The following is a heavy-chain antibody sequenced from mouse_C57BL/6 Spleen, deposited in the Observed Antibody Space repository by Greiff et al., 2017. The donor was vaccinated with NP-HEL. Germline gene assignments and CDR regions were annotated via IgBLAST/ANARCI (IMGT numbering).Heavy chain of an antibody. CDR3: ARDYYGYDGDY. CDR2: IYPGDGDT. CDR1: GYAFSSSW. D-gene: IGHD2-2*01. Sequence: QVQLQQSGPELVKPGASVKISCKASGYAFSSSWMNWVKQRPGKGLEWIGRIYPGDGDTNYNGKFKGKATLTADKSSSTAYMQLSSLTSEDSAVYFCARDYYGYDGDYWGQGTTLTVSS. V-gene: IGHV1-82*01. J-gene: IGHJ2*01.